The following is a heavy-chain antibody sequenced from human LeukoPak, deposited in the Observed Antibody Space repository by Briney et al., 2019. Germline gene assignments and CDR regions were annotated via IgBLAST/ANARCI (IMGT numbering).Heavy chain of an antibody. D-gene: IGHD3-3*01. CDR3: ASDYALQPDAFDI. J-gene: IGHJ3*02. V-gene: IGHV3-7*01. Sequence: GGSLRLSCAASGFTFSSYWMSWVRQAPGKGLEWVANIKQDGSDKYYVDSVKGRFTISRDNVKNSLYLQMNSLRAEDTAVYYCASDYALQPDAFDIWGQGTMVTVSS. CDR1: GFTFSSYW. CDR2: IKQDGSDK.